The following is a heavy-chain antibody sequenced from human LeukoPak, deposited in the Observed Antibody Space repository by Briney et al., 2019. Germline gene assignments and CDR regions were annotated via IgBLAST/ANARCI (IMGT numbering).Heavy chain of an antibody. CDR1: GGSFSGYY. CDR3: ARGPLWFGGSVDY. D-gene: IGHD3-10*01. Sequence: PSETLSLTCAVYGGSFSGYYWSWIRQPPGKGLEWIGEINYSGSTNYNPSLKSRVTISVDTSKNQFSLKLSSVTAADTAVYYCARGPLWFGGSVDYWGQGTLVTVSS. V-gene: IGHV4-34*01. CDR2: INYSGST. J-gene: IGHJ4*02.